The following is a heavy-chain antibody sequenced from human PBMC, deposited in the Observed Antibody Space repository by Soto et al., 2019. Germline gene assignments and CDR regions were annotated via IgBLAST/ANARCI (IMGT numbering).Heavy chain of an antibody. D-gene: IGHD6-19*01. CDR1: GGSIISVSYY. Sequence: SETLPLTCTVSGGSIISVSYYCGWIRQPPGKGLEWIGSFYYSGSTYYNPSLKSRVTISIDTSNKHLSLHLSSVTATDTAVYYCARHVNLPLAGTGFDSWGRGTLVTVSS. CDR2: FYYSGST. J-gene: IGHJ4*02. CDR3: ARHVNLPLAGTGFDS. V-gene: IGHV4-39*01.